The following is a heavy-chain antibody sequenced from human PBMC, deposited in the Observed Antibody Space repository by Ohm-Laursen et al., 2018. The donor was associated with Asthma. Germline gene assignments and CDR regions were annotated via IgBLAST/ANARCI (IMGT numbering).Heavy chain of an antibody. V-gene: IGHV1-69*13. Sequence: SVKVSCKASGGTFSSYAISWVRQAPGQGLEWMGGIIPIFGTANYAQKFQGRVTITADESTSTAYMELSSLRSEDTAVYYCARDLRYFDWLDLDYWGQGTLVTVSS. CDR1: GGTFSSYA. J-gene: IGHJ4*02. CDR3: ARDLRYFDWLDLDY. D-gene: IGHD3-9*01. CDR2: IIPIFGTA.